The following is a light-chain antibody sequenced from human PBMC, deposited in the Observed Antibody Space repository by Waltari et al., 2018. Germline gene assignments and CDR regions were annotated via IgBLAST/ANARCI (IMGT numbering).Light chain of an antibody. CDR2: DAS. CDR3: QQFNIYPLT. V-gene: IGKV1-13*02. Sequence: AIQLTQSPSSLSASVGDSVTITCRTSQPINNALAWYQQKPGKPPNLLVFDASGLESGVPSRFSGRGFGTEFTLTIYSLQPEDSATFYCQQFNIYPLTFGGGTKVEI. CDR1: QPINNA. J-gene: IGKJ4*01.